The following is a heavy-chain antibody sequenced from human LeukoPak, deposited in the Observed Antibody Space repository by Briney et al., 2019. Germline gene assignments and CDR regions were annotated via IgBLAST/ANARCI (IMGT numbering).Heavy chain of an antibody. CDR1: GYSISSGYY. D-gene: IGHD3-16*02. CDR3: ARWAIRLGELSQRFDP. J-gene: IGHJ5*02. V-gene: IGHV4-38-2*02. CDR2: IYYSGST. Sequence: SETLSLTCTVSGYSISSGYYWGWIRQPPGKGLEWIGSIYYSGSTYYNPSLKSRVTISVDTSKNQFSLKLSSVTAADTAVYYCARWAIRLGELSQRFDPWGQGTLVTVSS.